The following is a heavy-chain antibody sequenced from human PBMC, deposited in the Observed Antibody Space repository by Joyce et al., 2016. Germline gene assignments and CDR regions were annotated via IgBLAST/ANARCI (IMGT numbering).Heavy chain of an antibody. D-gene: IGHD6-19*01. CDR2: INNRVVN. J-gene: IGHJ4*02. V-gene: IGHV4-34*01. CDR3: ARSQWLAPLMY. Sequence: QVQLQQWGAGLLKPSETLSLTCAVSGGPFRGFFWTWVRQPPGKGLEWIGDINNRVVNNYNPSLKTRVTFSVDTSKNQFSLKLTSLSAADTAVYYCARSQWLAPLMYWGQGTPVTVSS. CDR1: GGPFRGFF.